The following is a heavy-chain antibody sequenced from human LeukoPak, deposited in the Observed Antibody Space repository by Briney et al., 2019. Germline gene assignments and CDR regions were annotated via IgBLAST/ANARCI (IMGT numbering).Heavy chain of an antibody. Sequence: GGSLRLSCAASGFTFSSYSMNWFRQAPAKGLEWVSSISSSSSYIHSADSVRGRFTISRDNAKNSLFLQMNSLRAEDTAVYYCARDDWGDAFDIWGQGTMVTVFS. CDR2: ISSSSSYI. V-gene: IGHV3-21*01. D-gene: IGHD3-9*01. CDR3: ARDDWGDAFDI. J-gene: IGHJ3*02. CDR1: GFTFSSYS.